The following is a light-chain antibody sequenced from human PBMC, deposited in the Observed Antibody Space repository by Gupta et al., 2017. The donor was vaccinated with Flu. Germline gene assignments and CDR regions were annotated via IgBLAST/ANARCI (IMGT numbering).Light chain of an antibody. CDR2: KVT. Sequence: QSPLTQPASVSGSPGQSITISCTGTSSDVGGYIYVSWYQQHPGKAPNLMIYKVTDRPSGISNRFSGSKSGNTASLTISGLQAEDEADYFCASYTTTSTWLFGGGTKLTVL. CDR1: SSDVGGYIY. CDR3: ASYTTTSTWL. J-gene: IGLJ3*02. V-gene: IGLV2-14*01.